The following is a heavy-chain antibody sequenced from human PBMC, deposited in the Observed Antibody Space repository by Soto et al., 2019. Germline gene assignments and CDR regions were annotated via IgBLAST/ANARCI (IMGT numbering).Heavy chain of an antibody. CDR2: IYSGGSK. CDR1: GLTVSSND. CDR3: SRSPRKDYNFVMAA. J-gene: IGHJ3*01. D-gene: IGHD1-1*01. V-gene: IGHV3-53*01. Sequence: SGGSLSLSCAASGLTVSSNDMSWVRQSPGKGLEWVSVIYSGGSKHDADSVKGRFTISRDNSKNMVYLQMNSLRVDDTAVYFCSRSPRKDYNFVMAAWGQDKKVTV.